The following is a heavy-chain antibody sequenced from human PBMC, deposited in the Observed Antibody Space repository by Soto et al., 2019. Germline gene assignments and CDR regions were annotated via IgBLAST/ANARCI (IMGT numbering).Heavy chain of an antibody. J-gene: IGHJ4*02. CDR1: GFTFGSYA. D-gene: IGHD1-26*01. Sequence: GGSLRLSCAASGFTFGSYAMSWVRQAPGKGLEWVSAISGSGGSTYYADSVKGRFTISRDNSKNTLYLQMNSLRAEDTAVYYCAKDPLPFKWELFDYWGQGTLVTVSS. V-gene: IGHV3-23*01. CDR3: AKDPLPFKWELFDY. CDR2: ISGSGGST.